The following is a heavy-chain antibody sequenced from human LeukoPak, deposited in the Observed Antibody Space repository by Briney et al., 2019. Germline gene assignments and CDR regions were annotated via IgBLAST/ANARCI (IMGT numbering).Heavy chain of an antibody. J-gene: IGHJ4*02. Sequence: SETLSLTCTVSGGSISGYYWTWIRQPPGKGLEYIGYIYYSGSTNHNPSLKSRVTISVDTSKNQFSLKLSSVTAADAAVYYCARGRYTFDYWGQGTLVTVSS. CDR2: IYYSGST. V-gene: IGHV4-59*01. D-gene: IGHD1-1*01. CDR1: GGSISGYY. CDR3: ARGRYTFDY.